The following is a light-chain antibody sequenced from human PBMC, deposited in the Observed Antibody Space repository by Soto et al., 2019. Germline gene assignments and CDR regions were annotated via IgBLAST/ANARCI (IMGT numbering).Light chain of an antibody. Sequence: QPVLTQAPSVSGAPGQSGGISCTGTGSDIGTYNRVSWYQQPPGTAPKLMIYDVSDRPSGVPDRFSGSKSGNTASLTISGLQAEDEADYYTSSSTYVFGTGTKVTVL. CDR1: GSDIGTYNR. CDR2: DVS. V-gene: IGLV2-18*01. CDR3: DYYTSSSTYV. J-gene: IGLJ1*01.